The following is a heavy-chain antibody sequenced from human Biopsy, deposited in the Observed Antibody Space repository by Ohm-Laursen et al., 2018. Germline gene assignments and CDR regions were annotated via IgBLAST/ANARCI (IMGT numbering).Heavy chain of an antibody. J-gene: IGHJ3*02. CDR3: AKIHCSGGSCYPNAFDM. V-gene: IGHV3-9*01. CDR2: VSWNSVGI. CDR1: GFIFDDYA. Sequence: SLRLSCAAFGFIFDDYAMHWVRQAPGKGLEWVSGVSWNSVGIGYADSVKGRFTISRDNAKNFLYLQMNNLRPEDTALYYCAKIHCSGGSCYPNAFDMWGHGTRVTVS. D-gene: IGHD2-15*01.